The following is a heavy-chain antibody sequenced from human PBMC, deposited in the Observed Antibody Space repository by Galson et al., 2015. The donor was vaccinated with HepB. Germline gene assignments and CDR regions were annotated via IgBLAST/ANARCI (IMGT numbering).Heavy chain of an antibody. Sequence: CAISGDSVSSNSAAWNWIRQSPSGGLEWLGRTYYRSKWYNDYAVSVKSRITINPDTSKNQFSLQLNSVTPEDTAVYYCARERWYDFWSGYTQYYYYYYYMDVWGRGTTVTVSS. J-gene: IGHJ6*03. V-gene: IGHV6-1*01. CDR3: ARERWYDFWSGYTQYYYYYYYMDV. CDR1: GDSVSSNSAA. CDR2: TYYRSKWYN. D-gene: IGHD3-3*01.